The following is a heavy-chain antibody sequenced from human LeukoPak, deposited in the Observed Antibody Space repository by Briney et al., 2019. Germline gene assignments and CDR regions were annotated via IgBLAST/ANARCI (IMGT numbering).Heavy chain of an antibody. J-gene: IGHJ4*02. D-gene: IGHD1-14*01. Sequence: PGGSLRLSCAASGFTFSSYVMYWVRQAPGKGLEWVALISYDGSNEHYADSVKGRFTISRDNSKNTLYLQMNSLRAEDTALYYCARDPTTTRRLYYFDYWGQGTLVTVSS. CDR3: ARDPTTTRRLYYFDY. V-gene: IGHV3-30-3*01. CDR2: ISYDGSNE. CDR1: GFTFSSYV.